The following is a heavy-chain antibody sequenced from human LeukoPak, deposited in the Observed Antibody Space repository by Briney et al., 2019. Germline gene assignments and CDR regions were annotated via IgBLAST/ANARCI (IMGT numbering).Heavy chain of an antibody. Sequence: GGSLRLSCAASGFTFSSYEMNWVRQAPGKGLEWVSYISSSGSTIYYADSVKGRFTISRDNAKNPLYLQMNSLRAEDTAIYYCARENGGYCSSTSCPGGDAFDIWGQGTMVTVSS. J-gene: IGHJ3*02. CDR1: GFTFSSYE. CDR2: ISSSGSTI. D-gene: IGHD2-2*03. CDR3: ARENGGYCSSTSCPGGDAFDI. V-gene: IGHV3-48*03.